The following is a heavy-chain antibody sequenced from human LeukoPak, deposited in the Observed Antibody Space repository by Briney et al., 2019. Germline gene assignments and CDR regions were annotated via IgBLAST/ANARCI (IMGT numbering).Heavy chain of an antibody. V-gene: IGHV4-4*07. CDR2: IYTSGST. J-gene: IGHJ3*02. Sequence: SETLSLTRTVSGGSISSYYWSWIRQPAGKGLEWIGRIYTSGSTNYNPSLKSRVTMSVDTSKNQFSLKLSSVTAADTAVYYCARGAYYDYVWGSYRPFAFDIWGQGTMVTVSS. CDR3: ARGAYYDYVWGSYRPFAFDI. CDR1: GGSISSYY. D-gene: IGHD3-16*02.